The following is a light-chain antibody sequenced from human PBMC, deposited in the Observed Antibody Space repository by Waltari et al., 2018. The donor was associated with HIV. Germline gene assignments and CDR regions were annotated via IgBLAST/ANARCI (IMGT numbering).Light chain of an antibody. J-gene: IGLJ1*01. Sequence: QSALTQPASVSGSPGQSINISCTGTSRAIVGFDYVSWYQQHPGKVPKLMIYDVTNRPSGVSDRFSGSKSGNTASLTISGLQAEDEAYYYCTSYTAYNTPYVFGTGTKVTVL. V-gene: IGLV2-14*03. CDR2: DVT. CDR3: TSYTAYNTPYV. CDR1: SRAIVGFDY.